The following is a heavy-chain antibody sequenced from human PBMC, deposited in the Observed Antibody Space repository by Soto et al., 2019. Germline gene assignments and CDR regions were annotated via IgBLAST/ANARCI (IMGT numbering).Heavy chain of an antibody. CDR3: ARAFYDSSGYAHYYYYGMDV. Sequence: PSETLSLTCTVSGGSVSSGSYYWSWIRQPPGKGLEWIGYIYYSGSTNYNPSLKSRVTISVDTSKNQFSLKLSSVTAADTAVYYCARAFYDSSGYAHYYYYGMDVWGQGTTVTVSS. CDR2: IYYSGST. V-gene: IGHV4-61*01. CDR1: GGSVSSGSYY. J-gene: IGHJ6*02. D-gene: IGHD3-22*01.